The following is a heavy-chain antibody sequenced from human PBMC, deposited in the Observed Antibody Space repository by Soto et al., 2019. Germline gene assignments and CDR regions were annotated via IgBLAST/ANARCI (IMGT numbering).Heavy chain of an antibody. J-gene: IGHJ4*02. CDR1: GFNFNSDC. CDR3: TRDGRGLGRLSLFEY. V-gene: IGHV3-53*01. Sequence: PGGALRLSWAASGFNFNSDCMNWGRQTPGKGLERVASIYSGETTYYADSVRGRFTISSDKSKNTLYFQLSSLRIEDTAVYYCTRDGRGLGRLSLFEYWGQGVLVTVSS. CDR2: IYSGETT. D-gene: IGHD2-21*02.